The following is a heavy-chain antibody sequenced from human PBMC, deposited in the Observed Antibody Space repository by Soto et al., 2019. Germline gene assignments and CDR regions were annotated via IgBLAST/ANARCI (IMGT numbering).Heavy chain of an antibody. CDR3: ARDLRHSRLPGLDV. Sequence: GGSLRLSCSASRFSFSYYEMIWVPQAPGKGLEWVSYINSGGSVAYYADSAKGRFTISRDNAKNTLYLQMNGLRSEDTAVYYCARDLRHSRLPGLDVWGQGTTVTVSS. CDR1: RFSFSYYE. D-gene: IGHD2-15*01. V-gene: IGHV3-48*03. J-gene: IGHJ6*02. CDR2: INSGGSVA.